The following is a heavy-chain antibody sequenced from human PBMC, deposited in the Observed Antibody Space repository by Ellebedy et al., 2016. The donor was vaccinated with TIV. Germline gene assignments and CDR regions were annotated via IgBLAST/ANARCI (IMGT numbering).Heavy chain of an antibody. D-gene: IGHD6-6*01. J-gene: IGHJ5*02. CDR1: GGTFSSYA. CDR2: IIPIFGTA. Sequence: SVKVSXXASGGTFSSYAISWVRQAPGQGLEWMGGIIPIFGTANYAQKFQGRVTITADESTSTAYMELSSLRSEDTAVYYCARGTHIAARPKDYVWWFDPWGQGTLVTVSS. CDR3: ARGTHIAARPKDYVWWFDP. V-gene: IGHV1-69*13.